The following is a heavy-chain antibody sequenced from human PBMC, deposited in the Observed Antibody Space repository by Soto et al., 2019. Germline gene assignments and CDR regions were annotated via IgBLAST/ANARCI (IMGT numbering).Heavy chain of an antibody. CDR2: INSDGSVS. D-gene: IGHD2-15*01. V-gene: IGHV3-74*01. CDR1: GFTFSNYW. J-gene: IGHJ6*03. Sequence: EVQLVESGGGLVQPGGSLRLSCAASGFTFSNYWMYWVRQAPQAPVKGLVWVSRINSDGSVSCYADSVKGRLTISRDIVKNTLYLQMDSLRAEDTAVYYCARGDCVGATCYSLAGSFYYYMDVWGKGTTVTVFS. CDR3: ARGDCVGATCYSLAGSFYYYMDV.